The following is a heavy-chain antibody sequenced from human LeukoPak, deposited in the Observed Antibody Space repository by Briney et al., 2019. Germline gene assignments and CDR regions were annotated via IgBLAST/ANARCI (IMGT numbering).Heavy chain of an antibody. CDR2: INQDGSEK. CDR3: ASAAGWESAY. J-gene: IGHJ4*02. D-gene: IGHD1-26*01. Sequence: GGSLRLSCAASGTTFDSHYMTWVRQTPEKGLEWVANINQDGSEKNYVDSVEGRFTISRDNAKKPLYLQMNSLRAEDTAVYYCASAAGWESAYWGQGTLVTVSS. CDR1: GTTFDSHY. V-gene: IGHV3-7*01.